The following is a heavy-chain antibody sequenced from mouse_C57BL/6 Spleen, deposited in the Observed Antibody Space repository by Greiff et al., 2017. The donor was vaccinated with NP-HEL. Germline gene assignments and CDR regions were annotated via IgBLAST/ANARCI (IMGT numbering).Heavy chain of an antibody. Sequence: QVQLQQPGTELVKPGASVKLSCKASGYTFTSYWMHWVKQRPGQGLEWIGNINPSNGGTNYNEKFKSKAKLTVDKSSSTAYMQLSSLTSEDSAVYYCARYDGYYYYAMDYWGQGTSVTVSS. J-gene: IGHJ4*01. CDR3: ARYDGYYYYAMDY. CDR1: GYTFTSYW. D-gene: IGHD2-3*01. CDR2: INPSNGGT. V-gene: IGHV1-53*01.